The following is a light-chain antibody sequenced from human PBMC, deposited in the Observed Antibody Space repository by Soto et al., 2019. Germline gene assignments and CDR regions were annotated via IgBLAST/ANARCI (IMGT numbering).Light chain of an antibody. J-gene: IGKJ1*01. CDR3: QQYNNWPPWT. Sequence: EIVMTQSPATLSLSPGETATLSCRASQSVHSNLAWFQQHPGQAPRLLIYGASSRATGIPVRFSGSGSGTEFTLTISSLQSEDFAVYYCQQYNNWPPWTFGQGTKVDIK. V-gene: IGKV3-15*01. CDR1: QSVHSN. CDR2: GAS.